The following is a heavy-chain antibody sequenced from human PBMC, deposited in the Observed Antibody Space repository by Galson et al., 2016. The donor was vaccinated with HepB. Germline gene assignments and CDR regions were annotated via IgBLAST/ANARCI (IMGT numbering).Heavy chain of an antibody. D-gene: IGHD5-24*01. CDR2: IYYSGNS. V-gene: IGHV4-59*01. CDR3: AGAQLSLEMALDC. CDR1: GDSITSYY. J-gene: IGHJ4*02. Sequence: SETLSLTCTVSGDSITSYYWSWIRQPPGKGLEWIGHIYYSGNSNYNPSLKSRVTISVDTSRNQFSLKLNSVTAADTGVYYCAGAQLSLEMALDCWGQGIQVTVSS.